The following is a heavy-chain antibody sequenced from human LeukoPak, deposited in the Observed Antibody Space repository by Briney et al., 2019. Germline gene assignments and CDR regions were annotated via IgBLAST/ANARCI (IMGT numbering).Heavy chain of an antibody. J-gene: IGHJ3*02. V-gene: IGHV2-5*02. CDR2: IYWDDDK. CDR1: GFSLSTSGAG. CDR3: AHSRGYDYYDAFDI. D-gene: IGHD5-12*01. Sequence: SGPTLVNPTQTLTLTCTLSGFSLSTSGAGVGWIRQPPGKALEWLTIIYWDDDKRYSPSLNSRLTLTKDTSKNQVVLTMTNMDPVDTATYDRAHSRGYDYYDAFDIWGQGTKVTVSS.